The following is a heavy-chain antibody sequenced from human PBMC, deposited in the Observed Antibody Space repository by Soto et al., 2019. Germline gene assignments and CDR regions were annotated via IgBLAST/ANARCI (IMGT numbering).Heavy chain of an antibody. D-gene: IGHD3-22*01. CDR2: IYSSGTT. CDR3: ASTDSSGYYFVY. Sequence: QVQLQESGPGLVKPSQTLSLTCTVSGDFISSGGYYWSWIRQLPGKGLEWIGYIYSSGTTYYNPSLKSRITISVDTSKNQFSLNLSSVTAADTAVYYCASTDSSGYYFVYWGQGTLVTVFS. J-gene: IGHJ4*02. CDR1: GDFISSGGYY. V-gene: IGHV4-31*03.